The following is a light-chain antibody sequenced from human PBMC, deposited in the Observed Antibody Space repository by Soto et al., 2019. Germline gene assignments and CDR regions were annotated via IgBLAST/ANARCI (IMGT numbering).Light chain of an antibody. Sequence: QPVLTQPPSASGAPGQSVTISCSGSTSNIGSHSVNWYRHLPGTAPKVVMFSNDERPSGVPDRISGSKSGTSASLTISGLQSEDEADYYCAAWDKSLTGHLVFGGGTKVTVL. CDR2: SND. CDR1: TSNIGSHS. J-gene: IGLJ2*01. V-gene: IGLV1-44*01. CDR3: AAWDKSLTGHLV.